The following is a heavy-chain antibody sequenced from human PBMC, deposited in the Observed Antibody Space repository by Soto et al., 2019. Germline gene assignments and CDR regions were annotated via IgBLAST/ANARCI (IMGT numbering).Heavy chain of an antibody. D-gene: IGHD5-18*01. CDR1: GGTFSSYA. CDR3: ARESTAMVTYYYGMDV. Sequence: GASVKVSCKASGGTFSSYAISWVRQAPGQGLEWMGGIIPIFGTANYAQKFQGRVTITADESTSTAYMELSSLRSEDTAVYYCARESTAMVTYYYGMDVWGQGTTVTVSS. V-gene: IGHV1-69*13. CDR2: IIPIFGTA. J-gene: IGHJ6*02.